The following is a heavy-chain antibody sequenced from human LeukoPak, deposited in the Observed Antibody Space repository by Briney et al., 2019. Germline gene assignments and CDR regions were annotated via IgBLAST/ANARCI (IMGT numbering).Heavy chain of an antibody. CDR2: ISWNSGSI. D-gene: IGHD3/OR15-3a*01. Sequence: PGGSLRLSCAASGFTFSSYAMHWVRQAPGKGLEWVSGISWNSGSIGYADSVKGRFTISRDNAKNSLYLQMNSLRAEDMALYYCAKDTRDMVFGYAFDIWGQGTMVTVSS. CDR3: AKDTRDMVFGYAFDI. J-gene: IGHJ3*02. CDR1: GFTFSSYA. V-gene: IGHV3-9*03.